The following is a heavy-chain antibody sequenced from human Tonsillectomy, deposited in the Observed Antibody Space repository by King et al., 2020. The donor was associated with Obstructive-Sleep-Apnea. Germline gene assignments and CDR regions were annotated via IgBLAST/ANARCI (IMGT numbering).Heavy chain of an antibody. CDR2: ISYDGSNK. Sequence: VQLVESGGGVVLPGRPLRLSCAAYGFIFSTYAMHWVRQAPGKGLEWVAVISYDGSNKYYADSVKGRFTNSRDNSKNTLYLQMNSLRAEDTAVYYCARDSFGMDVWGQGTTVTVSS. CDR1: GFIFSTYA. J-gene: IGHJ6*02. CDR3: ARDSFGMDV. V-gene: IGHV3-30*04.